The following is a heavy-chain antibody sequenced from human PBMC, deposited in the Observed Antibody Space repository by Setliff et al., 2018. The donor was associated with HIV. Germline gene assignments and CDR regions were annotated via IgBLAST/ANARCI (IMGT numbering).Heavy chain of an antibody. J-gene: IGHJ4*02. Sequence: RASVKVSCKASGYSFTDYYIHWVRQAPGQGLEWMGWINPKSDGTNYAQKLQGWITMTRDTSISTAYMELSRLRSDDTAVYYCARGMDYYDTSGYYQYYFDYWGQGTLVTVS. CDR3: ARGMDYYDTSGYYQYYFDY. CDR1: GYSFTDYY. V-gene: IGHV1-2*04. CDR2: INPKSDGT. D-gene: IGHD3-22*01.